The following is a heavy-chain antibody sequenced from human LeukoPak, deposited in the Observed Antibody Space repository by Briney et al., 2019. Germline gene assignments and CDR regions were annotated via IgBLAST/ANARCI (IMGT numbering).Heavy chain of an antibody. V-gene: IGHV4-31*03. D-gene: IGHD3-16*02. J-gene: IGHJ4*02. CDR1: GGSISSGGFY. CDR3: ASSSSELSYDY. Sequence: SETLSLTCTVSGGSISSGGFYWSWIRQHPGKGLEWIGYIYYSGSTYYNPSLKSRVTISVDTSKNQFSLKLSSVTAADTAVYYCASSSSELSYDYWGQGTLVTVSS. CDR2: IYYSGST.